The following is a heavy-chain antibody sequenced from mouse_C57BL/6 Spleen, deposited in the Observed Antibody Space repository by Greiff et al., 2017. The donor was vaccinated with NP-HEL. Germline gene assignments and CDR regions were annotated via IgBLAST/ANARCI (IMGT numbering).Heavy chain of an antibody. CDR3: TRGPNWDGFAY. D-gene: IGHD4-1*01. J-gene: IGHJ3*01. CDR2: IDPETGGT. CDR1: GYTFTDYE. Sequence: QVQLQQSGAELVRPGASVTLSCKASGYTFTDYEMHWVKQTPVHGLEWIGAIDPETGGTAYNQKFKGKAILTADKSSSTAYMELRSLTSEDSAVYYCTRGPNWDGFAYWGQGTLVTVSA. V-gene: IGHV1-15*01.